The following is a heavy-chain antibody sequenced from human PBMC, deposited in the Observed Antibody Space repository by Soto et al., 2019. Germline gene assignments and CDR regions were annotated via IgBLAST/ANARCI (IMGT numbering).Heavy chain of an antibody. D-gene: IGHD5-12*01. J-gene: IGHJ4*02. CDR3: ARVVWLRLLFDY. Sequence: TLSLTCTVSGGSISSGGYYWSWIRQHPGKGLEWIGYIYYSGSTYYNPSLKSRVTISVDTSKNQFSLKLSSVTAADTAVYYCARVVWLRLLFDYWGQGTLGTVSS. CDR2: IYYSGST. V-gene: IGHV4-31*03. CDR1: GGSISSGGYY.